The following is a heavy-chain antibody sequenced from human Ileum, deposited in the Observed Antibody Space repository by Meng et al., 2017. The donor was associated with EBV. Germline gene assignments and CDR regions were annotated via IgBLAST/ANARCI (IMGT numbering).Heavy chain of an antibody. J-gene: IGHJ4*02. V-gene: IGHV4-4*02. D-gene: IGHD6-13*01. Sequence: QVHLQESGPGPVKPSGTLSVTCEVSGGSIRSTNWWHWVRQAPGKGLEWIGEIYHTGTTNYNPSLKSRVTMSLDQSKNQFSMKLTSVTAADTAVYFCAREVSNTSSWGSFDYWGQGALVTVSS. CDR2: IYHTGTT. CDR3: AREVSNTSSWGSFDY. CDR1: GGSIRSTNW.